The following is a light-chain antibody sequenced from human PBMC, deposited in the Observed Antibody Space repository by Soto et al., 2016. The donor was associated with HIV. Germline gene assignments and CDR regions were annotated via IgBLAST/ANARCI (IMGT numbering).Light chain of an antibody. Sequence: DIRMTQSPSTLSASLGDRVTITCRASQSINKWLAWYQQKPGKAPKLLIYSASSLHSGVPSRFRGSGSGTDFTLTITNLQPEDFATYYCQQANSFVTFGQGTRLEI. V-gene: IGKV1-12*01. J-gene: IGKJ5*01. CDR1: QSINKW. CDR3: QQANSFVT. CDR2: SAS.